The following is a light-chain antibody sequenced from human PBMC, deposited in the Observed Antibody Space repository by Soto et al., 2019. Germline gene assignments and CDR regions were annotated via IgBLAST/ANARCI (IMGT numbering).Light chain of an antibody. Sequence: DIVMTQSPDSLAVSLGERATINCKSSQSILYSSNNKNYLAWYQQKPGQPPKLLIYWASTRESGVPDRFSGSGSGTDFTLTISSLQAEDVAVYYCQQYYSTWPFGQGTKVEIK. V-gene: IGKV4-1*01. CDR3: QQYYSTWP. CDR2: WAS. CDR1: QSILYSSNNKNY. J-gene: IGKJ1*01.